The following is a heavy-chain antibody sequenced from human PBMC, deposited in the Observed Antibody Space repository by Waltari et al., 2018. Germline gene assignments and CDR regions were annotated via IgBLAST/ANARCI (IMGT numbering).Heavy chain of an antibody. D-gene: IGHD3-9*01. V-gene: IGHV3-23*01. J-gene: IGHJ3*02. CDR1: GFTFRGNA. CDR2: IGSDLKT. CDR3: VKDIFRWAFDI. Sequence: EVELLESGGGLVQPGGSLRLSCTTSGFTFRGNALGWVGQAPGKGLGWASGIGSDLKTHYADSVKGRFTISRDNSKNTLYLQMNSLRAEDTALYYCVKDIFRWAFDIWGQGTMVTVSS.